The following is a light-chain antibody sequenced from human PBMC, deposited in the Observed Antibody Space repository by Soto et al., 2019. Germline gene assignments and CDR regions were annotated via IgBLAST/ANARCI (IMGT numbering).Light chain of an antibody. Sequence: EIVLTQSPATLSSSPGERATLSCRASQSVSSYLAWYQQKPGQAPRLLIYDASNRATGIPVRFTGSGSGADFTLTISSLEPEDFAVYYCQQRSQWPLTFGGGTKVEIK. J-gene: IGKJ4*01. CDR2: DAS. V-gene: IGKV3-11*01. CDR3: QQRSQWPLT. CDR1: QSVSSY.